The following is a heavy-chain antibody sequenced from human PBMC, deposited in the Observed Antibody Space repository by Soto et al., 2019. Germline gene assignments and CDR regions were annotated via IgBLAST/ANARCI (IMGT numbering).Heavy chain of an antibody. CDR2: AYYSGST. V-gene: IGHV4-39*01. CDR3: ARHQYYYDSSGYTLDY. Sequence: PSETLSLTCTVSGGSISSSTYYWGWIRQPPGKGLEWIGSAYYSGSTYYNPSLKSRVTISVDTSNNQFSLKLNSVTAADTAVYYCARHQYYYDSSGYTLDYWGQGTLVTVSS. J-gene: IGHJ4*02. CDR1: GGSISSSTYY. D-gene: IGHD3-22*01.